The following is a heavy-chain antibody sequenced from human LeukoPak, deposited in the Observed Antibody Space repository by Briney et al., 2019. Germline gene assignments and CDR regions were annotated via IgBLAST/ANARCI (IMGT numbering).Heavy chain of an antibody. CDR3: ARGGASSKWLDS. CDR2: IYDSGST. D-gene: IGHD4/OR15-4a*01. CDR1: GASIGSYF. Sequence: SETLSLTCTVSGASIGSYFWSWVRQPPGKGLENIGYIYDSGSTKYNPSLKSRVTISLETSKNQFSLKLRSVTAAATAVYYCARGGASSKWLDSWGQGTLVTVSS. V-gene: IGHV4-59*01. J-gene: IGHJ5*01.